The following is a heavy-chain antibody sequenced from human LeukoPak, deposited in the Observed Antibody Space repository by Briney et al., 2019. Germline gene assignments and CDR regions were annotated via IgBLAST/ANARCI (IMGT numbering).Heavy chain of an antibody. Sequence: GGSLRLSCAASGFTFDDYAMHWVRHAPGKGLEWVSGISWNSGSIGYADSVKGRFTISRDNAKNSLYLQMNSLRAEDTALYYCAKDMGYSYGYGAFDIWGQGTMVTVSS. CDR3: AKDMGYSYGYGAFDI. D-gene: IGHD5-18*01. J-gene: IGHJ3*02. V-gene: IGHV3-9*01. CDR2: ISWNSGSI. CDR1: GFTFDDYA.